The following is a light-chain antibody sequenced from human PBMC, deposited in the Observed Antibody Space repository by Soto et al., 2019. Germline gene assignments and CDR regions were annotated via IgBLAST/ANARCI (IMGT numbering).Light chain of an antibody. J-gene: IGKJ1*01. CDR2: DAS. V-gene: IGKV1-5*01. CDR3: LQYNSYST. Sequence: PMTQSPSTLSASVWDRVTITCRASQSCRNSLAWYQQKAGKAPTLLIYDASTLQSGVPSRFSGSGCGTDFTLTISVLQPEYFATYCCLQYNSYSTFGQGTKVDIK. CDR1: QSCRNS.